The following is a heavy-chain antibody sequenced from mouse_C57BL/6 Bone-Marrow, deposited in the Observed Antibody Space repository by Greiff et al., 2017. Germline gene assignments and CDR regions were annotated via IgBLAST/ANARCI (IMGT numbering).Heavy chain of an antibody. CDR2: IYPGGGYT. CDR3: AREEYYWYFDV. Sequence: VQLKHSGAELVRPGTSVKMSCKASGYTFTNYWIGWAKQRPGHGLEWIGDIYPGGGYTNYNEKFKGKATLTADKSSSTAYMQFSSLTSEDSAIYYCAREEYYWYFDVWGTGTTVTVSS. CDR1: GYTFTNYW. J-gene: IGHJ1*03. V-gene: IGHV1-63*01. D-gene: IGHD2-10*02.